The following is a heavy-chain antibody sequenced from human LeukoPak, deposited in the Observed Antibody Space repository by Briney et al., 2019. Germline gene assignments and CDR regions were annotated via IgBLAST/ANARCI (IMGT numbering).Heavy chain of an antibody. CDR1: GFTLSGYF. J-gene: IGHJ4*02. V-gene: IGHV3-48*04. CDR2: IGNNGVAI. Sequence: PGGSLRLSRAASGFTLSGYFMNWLRQAPGKGLEWVSCIGNNGVAIYYADSVKGRFTISRDNAKNSLYLQMSSLRAEDTAVYFCARLRNVVNVHWGFFDAWGQGAMVTVSS. D-gene: IGHD4-23*01. CDR3: ARLRNVVNVHWGFFDA.